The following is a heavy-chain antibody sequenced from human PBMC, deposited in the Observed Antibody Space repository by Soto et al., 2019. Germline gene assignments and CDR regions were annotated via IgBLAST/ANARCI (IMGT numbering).Heavy chain of an antibody. J-gene: IGHJ4*02. D-gene: IGHD1-20*01. CDR3: ARVPSITGPALNLDY. CDR2: IYYSGST. CDR1: GGSISSYY. Sequence: SETLSLTCTVSGGSISSYYWSWIRQPPGKGLEWIGYIYYSGSTNYNPSLKSRVTISVDTSKNQFSLKLSSVTAADTAVYYCARVPSITGPALNLDYWGQGILVTVSS. V-gene: IGHV4-59*12.